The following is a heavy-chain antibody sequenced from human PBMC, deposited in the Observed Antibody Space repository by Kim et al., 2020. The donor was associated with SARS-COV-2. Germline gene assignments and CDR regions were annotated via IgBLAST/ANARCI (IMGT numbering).Heavy chain of an antibody. V-gene: IGHV3-30*18. CDR1: GFTFSSYG. CDR3: AKGRLWLRGWFDP. CDR2: ISYDGSNK. J-gene: IGHJ5*02. D-gene: IGHD5-18*01. Sequence: GGSLRLSCAASGFTFSSYGMHWVRQAPGKGLEWVAVISYDGSNKYYADSVKGRFTISRDNSKNTLYLQMNSLRAEDTAVYYCAKGRLWLRGWFDPWGQGT.